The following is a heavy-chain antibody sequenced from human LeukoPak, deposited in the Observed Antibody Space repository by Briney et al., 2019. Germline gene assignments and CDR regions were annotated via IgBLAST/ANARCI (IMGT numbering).Heavy chain of an antibody. D-gene: IGHD5-18*01. CDR3: AKSVDTAMVTLSYNWFDP. CDR1: GYSFTSYW. CDR2: IYPVDSDT. V-gene: IGHV5-51*01. Sequence: PGESLKISCKGSGYSFTSYWIGWVRQMPGKGLEWMGIIYPVDSDTRYSPSFQGQVTISADKSISTAYLQWSSLKASDTAMYYCAKSVDTAMVTLSYNWFDPWGQGTLVTVSS. J-gene: IGHJ5*02.